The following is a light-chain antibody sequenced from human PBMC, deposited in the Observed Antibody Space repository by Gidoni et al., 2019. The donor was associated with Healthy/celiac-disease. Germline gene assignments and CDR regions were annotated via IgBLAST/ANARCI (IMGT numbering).Light chain of an antibody. CDR2: GAS. CDR1: QSISSSY. J-gene: IGKJ1*01. V-gene: IGKV3-20*01. Sequence: EIALTPSPGTPSLSPGDSATLSCRASQSISSSYLPWYQQKPGQAPMLLSYGASSRATGLPDRCSGSGSGTDFTLTISRLEPEDFSVYYCQQYGSSPWTFGQGTKVEIK. CDR3: QQYGSSPWT.